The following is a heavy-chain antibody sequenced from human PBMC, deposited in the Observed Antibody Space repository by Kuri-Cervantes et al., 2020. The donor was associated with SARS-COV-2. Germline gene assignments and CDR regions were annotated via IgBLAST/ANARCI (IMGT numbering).Heavy chain of an antibody. V-gene: IGHV4-61*02. CDR2: IYTSGST. D-gene: IGHD2/OR15-2a*01. Sequence: SCTVSGCSISSGSYYWSWIRQPAGKGLEWIGRIYTSGSTNYNPSLKSRVTISVDTSKNQFSLKLSSVTAADTAVYYCARDPSMARWWYFDLWGRGTLVTVSS. CDR1: GCSISSGSYY. J-gene: IGHJ2*01. CDR3: ARDPSMARWWYFDL.